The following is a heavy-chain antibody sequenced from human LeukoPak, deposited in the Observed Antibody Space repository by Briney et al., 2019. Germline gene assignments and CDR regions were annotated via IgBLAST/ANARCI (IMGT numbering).Heavy chain of an antibody. CDR3: ARDLEYYDSSGYGPFDY. CDR2: INPNSGGT. CDR1: GYTFIGYY. J-gene: IGHJ4*02. Sequence: ASLKVSCKASGYTFIGYYMHWVRQAPGQGLEWMGWINPNSGGTNYAQKLQGRVTMTRDTYISTAYMELSRLRSDDTAVYYCARDLEYYDSSGYGPFDYWGEGTLVTVSS. V-gene: IGHV1-2*02. D-gene: IGHD3-22*01.